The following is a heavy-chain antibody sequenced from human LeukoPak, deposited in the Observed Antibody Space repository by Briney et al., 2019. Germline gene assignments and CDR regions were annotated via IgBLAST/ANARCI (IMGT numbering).Heavy chain of an antibody. CDR3: ATDPATYYYDSSGYNQFDY. V-gene: IGHV1-24*01. Sequence: GASVKVSCKVSGYTLTELSMHWVRQAPGKGLEWMGGFDPEDGETIYAQKFQGRVTMTEDTSTDTAYMGLSSLRSEDTAVYYCATDPATYYYDSSGYNQFDYWGQGTLVTVSS. CDR1: GYTLTELS. J-gene: IGHJ4*02. CDR2: FDPEDGET. D-gene: IGHD3-22*01.